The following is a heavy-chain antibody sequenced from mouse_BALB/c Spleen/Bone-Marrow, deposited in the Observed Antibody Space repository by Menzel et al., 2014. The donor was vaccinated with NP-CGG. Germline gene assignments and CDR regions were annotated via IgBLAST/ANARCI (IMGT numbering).Heavy chain of an antibody. Sequence: VQLQQSGPELVKPGASVKISCKASGYSFTGYYMHWVKQSHVKSLEWIGRINPYNGATSYNQNFKDKASLTVDKSSSTAYMELHSLTSEDSAVYYCARGIYYGGYSDYWSQGTTRTASS. V-gene: IGHV1-31*01. CDR2: INPYNGAT. CDR3: ARGIYYGGYSDY. J-gene: IGHJ2*01. D-gene: IGHD1-1*01. CDR1: GYSFTGYY.